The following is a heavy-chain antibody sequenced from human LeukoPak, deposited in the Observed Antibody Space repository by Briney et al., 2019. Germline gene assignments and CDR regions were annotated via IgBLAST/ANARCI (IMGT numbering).Heavy chain of an antibody. V-gene: IGHV4-61*02. CDR1: AYSISSAYY. CDR2: IYTSGST. Sequence: SETLSLTCTVSAYSISSAYYWGWIRQPAGKGLEWIGRIYTSGSTNYNPSLKSRVTISVDTSKNQFSLKLSSVTAADTAVYFCARGRVSSSTWYSTYYYYFYMDVWGKGTTVTVSS. D-gene: IGHD1-1*01. CDR3: ARGRVSSSTWYSTYYYYFYMDV. J-gene: IGHJ6*03.